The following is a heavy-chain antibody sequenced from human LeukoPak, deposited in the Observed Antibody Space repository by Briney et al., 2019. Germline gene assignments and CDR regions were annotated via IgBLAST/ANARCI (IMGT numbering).Heavy chain of an antibody. Sequence: SQTLSLTCTVSGGSISSGGYYWSWIPQHPGKGMEWIGYIYYSGSTYYNPSLKSRVTISVDTSKNQFSLKLSSVTAADTAVYYCAKSGQWLVKDYWGQGTLVTVSS. CDR1: GGSISSGGYY. CDR2: IYYSGST. J-gene: IGHJ4*02. D-gene: IGHD6-19*01. CDR3: AKSGQWLVKDY. V-gene: IGHV4-31*03.